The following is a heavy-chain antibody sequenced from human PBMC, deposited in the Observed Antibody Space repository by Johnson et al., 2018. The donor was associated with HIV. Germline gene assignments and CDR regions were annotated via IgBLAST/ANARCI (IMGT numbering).Heavy chain of an antibody. CDR2: ISGSGGTT. D-gene: IGHD3-16*01. CDR3: AREKWGAFGVDAFDI. J-gene: IGHJ3*02. Sequence: EKLVESGGGVVQPGRSLRLSCAASGFTFSSYAMSWVRQAPGKGLEWVSTISGSGGTTYYADSVKGRFTISRDNAKNSLYLQMNSLRAEYTAVYYCAREKWGAFGVDAFDIWGQGTMVTVSS. V-gene: IGHV3-23*04. CDR1: GFTFSSYA.